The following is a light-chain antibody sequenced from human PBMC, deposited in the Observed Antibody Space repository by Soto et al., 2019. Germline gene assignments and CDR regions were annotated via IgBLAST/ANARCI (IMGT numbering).Light chain of an antibody. CDR2: GIS. J-gene: IGKJ1*01. Sequence: EIVLTQSPGILSLSPGEGATLSCRASQTVDNNYFAWYQQKPGQAPRLLIYGISSRATGIPDRFSGSGSGTDFTLTISRLEPEDFAVYYCQQRSNWPPTFGQGTKVDIK. CDR3: QQRSNWPPT. V-gene: IGKV3D-20*02. CDR1: QTVDNNY.